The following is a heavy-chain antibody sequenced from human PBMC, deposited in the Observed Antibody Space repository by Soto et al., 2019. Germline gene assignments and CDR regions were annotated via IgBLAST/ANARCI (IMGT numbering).Heavy chain of an antibody. Sequence: GGSLRLSCGASGFPFGGYGVHWVRQAPGKGLEWVAVISYDGSNKYYADSVKGRFTISRDNSKNTLYLQMNSLRAEDTAVYYCAKEASNFWSGYFDYWGQGTLVTVSS. V-gene: IGHV3-30*18. CDR1: GFPFGGYG. D-gene: IGHD3-3*01. CDR3: AKEASNFWSGYFDY. J-gene: IGHJ4*02. CDR2: ISYDGSNK.